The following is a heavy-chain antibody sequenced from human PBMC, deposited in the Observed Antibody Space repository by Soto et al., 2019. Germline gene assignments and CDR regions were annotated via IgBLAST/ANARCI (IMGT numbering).Heavy chain of an antibody. CDR2: ISGSGGST. CDR3: AKDQADTAMVFPFYYYYGMDV. J-gene: IGHJ6*02. CDR1: GFTFSSYG. D-gene: IGHD5-18*01. V-gene: IGHV3-23*01. Sequence: GGSLRLSCAASGFTFSSYGMHWVRQAPGKGLEWVSAISGSGGSTYYADSVKGRFTISRDNSKNTLYLQMNSLRAEDTAVYYCAKDQADTAMVFPFYYYYGMDVWGQGTTVTVSS.